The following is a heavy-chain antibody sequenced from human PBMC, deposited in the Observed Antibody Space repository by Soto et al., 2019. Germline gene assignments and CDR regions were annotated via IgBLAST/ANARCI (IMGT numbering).Heavy chain of an antibody. J-gene: IGHJ5*02. Sequence: VTVSCKASGGTFSSYDISWVQPAHGTVLEWRGGIIPIFCTADYAQKFQGRVTITADKPTSTAYRELSSLRSEDTAVYYCAPAPVQGALYAGFAPGCQGTLVTFP. D-gene: IGHD2-2*01. CDR3: APAPVQGALYAGFAP. CDR2: IIPIFCTA. CDR1: GGTFSSYD. V-gene: IGHV1-69*06.